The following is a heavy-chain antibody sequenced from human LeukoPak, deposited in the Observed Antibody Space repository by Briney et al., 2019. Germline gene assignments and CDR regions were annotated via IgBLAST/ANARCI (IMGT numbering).Heavy chain of an antibody. Sequence: SVNVSFTASGGTFSSYAISWVRQAPGQGLEWMGGITPMFGTANYAQKFQGRVTIIADESTSTAYMELSSLRSEDTAVYYCVRDGSYYDSSGYYYLYWGQGTLVTVSS. J-gene: IGHJ4*02. CDR3: VRDGSYYDSSGYYYLY. CDR2: ITPMFGTA. CDR1: GGTFSSYA. D-gene: IGHD3-22*01. V-gene: IGHV1-69*13.